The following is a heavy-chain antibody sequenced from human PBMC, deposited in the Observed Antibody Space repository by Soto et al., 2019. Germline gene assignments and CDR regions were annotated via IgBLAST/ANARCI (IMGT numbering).Heavy chain of an antibody. D-gene: IGHD3-10*01. J-gene: IGHJ5*02. Sequence: SETLSLTCTVSGGSISSGDYYWSWIRQPPGKGLEWIGYIYYSGSTYYNPSLKSRVTISVDTSKNQFSLKLSSVTAADTAVYYCATYYYASGSRFDPWGQRTLVTVSS. CDR3: ATYYYASGSRFDP. V-gene: IGHV4-30-4*01. CDR2: IYYSGST. CDR1: GGSISSGDYY.